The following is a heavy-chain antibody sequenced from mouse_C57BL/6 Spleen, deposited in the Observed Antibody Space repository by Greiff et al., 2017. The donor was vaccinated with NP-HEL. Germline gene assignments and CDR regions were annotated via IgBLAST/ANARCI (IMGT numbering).Heavy chain of an antibody. D-gene: IGHD2-4*01. J-gene: IGHJ2*01. Sequence: QVQLQQPGAELVRPGTSVKLSCKASGYTFTSYWMHWVKQRPGQGLEWIGVIDPSDSYTNYNQKFKGKATLTVDTSSSTAYMQLSSLTSEDSAVYYCARSRPYPIYYDYDPCFDYWGQGTTLTVSS. V-gene: IGHV1-59*01. CDR2: IDPSDSYT. CDR3: ARSRPYPIYYDYDPCFDY. CDR1: GYTFTSYW.